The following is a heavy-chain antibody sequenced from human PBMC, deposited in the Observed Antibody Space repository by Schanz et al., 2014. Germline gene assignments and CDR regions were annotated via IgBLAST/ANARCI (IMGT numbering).Heavy chain of an antibody. Sequence: QVQLQESGPGLVKPSQTLSLTCSVSGGSISSGSYYWNWIRQPAGKGLEWIGRVYTSGSTNYNPSLKSRVTISLDTPKTQFSIKLRSVTAADTAVYYCARDSLRGATGGYGMDVWGQGTTVTVSS. J-gene: IGHJ6*02. V-gene: IGHV4-61*02. CDR1: GGSISSGSYY. CDR3: ARDSLRGATGGYGMDV. D-gene: IGHD2-8*02. CDR2: VYTSGST.